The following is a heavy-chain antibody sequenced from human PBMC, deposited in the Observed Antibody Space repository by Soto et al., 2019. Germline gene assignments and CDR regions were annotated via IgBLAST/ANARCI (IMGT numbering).Heavy chain of an antibody. D-gene: IGHD2-21*02. CDR3: GRGSPKVTANSYYYAMDV. Sequence: QVQLIQSGAEVKKPGSSVEVSCKASGGSFSNYPISWVRQAPGQGLEWMGGTIPIYKTTNYAQKFQGRITIIADDSTATAYMDLSNLISDDTAVYYCGRGSPKVTANSYYYAMDVWGQGTTVTVSS. CDR2: TIPIYKTT. V-gene: IGHV1-69*12. J-gene: IGHJ6*02. CDR1: GGSFSNYP.